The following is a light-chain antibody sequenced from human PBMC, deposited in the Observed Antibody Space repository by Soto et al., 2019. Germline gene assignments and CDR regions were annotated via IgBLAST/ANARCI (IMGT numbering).Light chain of an antibody. J-gene: IGLJ1*01. CDR1: NSDIGGYNF. CDR3: NSYRTVSTYV. CDR2: DVG. Sequence: QSALTQPASVSGSPGQSITIACTGTNSDIGGYNFVSWYQQHPGKAPKLLIYDVGNRPSGVSNRFSGSKSGNTASLTISGLQAEDEAHYYCNSYRTVSTYVFGTGTKVTVL. V-gene: IGLV2-14*01.